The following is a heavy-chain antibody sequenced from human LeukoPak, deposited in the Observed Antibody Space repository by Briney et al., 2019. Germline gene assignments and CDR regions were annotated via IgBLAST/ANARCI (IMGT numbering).Heavy chain of an antibody. CDR3: ARHDPMDV. J-gene: IGHJ6*02. Sequence: PSETLSLTCSVSGGSINNNNYYWAWIRQPPGKGLEYLGSIHYSGSTYYNPSLKSRVTISLDTSNNQFSLKLSSVTAADTAVYYCARHDPMDVWGQGTTATVSS. V-gene: IGHV4-39*01. CDR2: IHYSGST. CDR1: GGSINNNNYY.